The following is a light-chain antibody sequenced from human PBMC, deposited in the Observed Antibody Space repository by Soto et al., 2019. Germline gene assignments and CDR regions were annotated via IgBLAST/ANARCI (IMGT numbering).Light chain of an antibody. CDR3: QQYGSSPYT. J-gene: IGKJ2*01. V-gene: IGKV3-20*01. CDR1: QVVVTAY. Sequence: EIVLTQSPGTLSLSPGERATLSCRASQVVVTAYLHWYQHKPGQAPRLLISGASTRASGIPDRFSGSGVGTDFTLTISRLEPEDFAVYYCQQYGSSPYTFGQGTKLEIK. CDR2: GAS.